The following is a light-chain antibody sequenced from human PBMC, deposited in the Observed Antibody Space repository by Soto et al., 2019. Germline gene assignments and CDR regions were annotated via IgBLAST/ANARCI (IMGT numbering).Light chain of an antibody. V-gene: IGLV2-8*01. CDR3: SSYLNYNSEV. CDR1: STDVGGYNY. J-gene: IGLJ1*01. Sequence: QSVLTQPPSASGSPGESVTISCTGTSTDVGGYNYVSWYRRHPGKAPKLIIYEVNKRPSGVPDRFSGSKSGNTASLTVSGRQAEDEADYYCSSYLNYNSEVFGTGTKVTVL. CDR2: EVN.